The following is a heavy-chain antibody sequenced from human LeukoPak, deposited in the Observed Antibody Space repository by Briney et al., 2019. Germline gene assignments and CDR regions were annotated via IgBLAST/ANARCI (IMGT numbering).Heavy chain of an antibody. CDR2: ISGSGGST. V-gene: IGHV3-23*01. J-gene: IGHJ4*02. Sequence: GGSLRLSCAASGFTFSSYAMSWVRPAPGKGLEWVSAISGSGGSTYYADSVKGRFTISRDNSKNTLYLQMNSLRAEDTAVYYCAKDRGHIVVVTAPGYWGQGTLVTVSS. CDR1: GFTFSSYA. D-gene: IGHD2-21*02. CDR3: AKDRGHIVVVTAPGY.